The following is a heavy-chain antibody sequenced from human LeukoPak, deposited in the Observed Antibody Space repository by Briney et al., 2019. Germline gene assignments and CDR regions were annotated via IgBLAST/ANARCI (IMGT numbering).Heavy chain of an antibody. CDR2: IYYSGST. Sequence: SETLSLTCTVSGGSISSSSYYWGWIRQPPGKGLEWIGSIYYSGSTYYNPSLKSRVTISVDTSKNQFSLKLSSVTAADTAVYYCARALLVGQLPSPEIDYWGQGTLVTVSS. V-gene: IGHV4-39*07. J-gene: IGHJ4*02. CDR3: ARALLVGQLPSPEIDY. D-gene: IGHD2-2*01. CDR1: GGSISSSSYY.